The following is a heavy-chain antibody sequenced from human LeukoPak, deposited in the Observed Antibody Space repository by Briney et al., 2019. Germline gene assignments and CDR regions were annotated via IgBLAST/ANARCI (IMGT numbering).Heavy chain of an antibody. Sequence: SVKVSCKASGGTFSSYAISWVRQAPGQGLEWMGRIIPFFGIANYAQKFQGRVTITADKSTSTAYMELSSLRSEDTAVYYCAIVRRGEMIDDYWGQGTLVTVSS. CDR3: AIVRRGEMIDDY. CDR2: IIPFFGIA. V-gene: IGHV1-69*04. D-gene: IGHD3-10*01. CDR1: GGTFSSYA. J-gene: IGHJ4*02.